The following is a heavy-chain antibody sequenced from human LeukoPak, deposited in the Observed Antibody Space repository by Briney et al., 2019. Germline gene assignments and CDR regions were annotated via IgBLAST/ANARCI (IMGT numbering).Heavy chain of an antibody. J-gene: IGHJ6*02. D-gene: IGHD3-10*01. CDR3: ARDSVPDGYYYGMDV. Sequence: PSETLSLTCTVSGGSISSYYWSWVRQPPGKGLEWIGYIYYSGSTNYNPSLKSRVTISVDTSKNRFSLKLSSVTAADTAVYYCARDSVPDGYYYGMDVWGQGTTVTVSS. V-gene: IGHV4-59*01. CDR1: GGSISSYY. CDR2: IYYSGST.